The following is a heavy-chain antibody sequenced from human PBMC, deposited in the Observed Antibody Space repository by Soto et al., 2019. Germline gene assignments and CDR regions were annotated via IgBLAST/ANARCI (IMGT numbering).Heavy chain of an antibody. CDR1: GGPVASSHW. Sequence: SETLSLTCGVSGGPVASSHWWICVRQSPGRGLEWIGNVYHTGDTNFNPSLQSRVTFSVDKSNNQFSLRLTSVTAADTAVYFCAREIVTAGGNNYFDPWGPGTLVTVSS. D-gene: IGHD2-21*02. V-gene: IGHV4-4*02. J-gene: IGHJ5*02. CDR2: VYHTGDT. CDR3: AREIVTAGGNNYFDP.